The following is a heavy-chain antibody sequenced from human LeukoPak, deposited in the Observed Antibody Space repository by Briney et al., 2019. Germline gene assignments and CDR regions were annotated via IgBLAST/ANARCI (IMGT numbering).Heavy chain of an antibody. CDR3: AKVGPVSSYGFGFFNY. V-gene: IGHV3-9*01. Sequence: SLRLSCAASGFTFDDYAMHWVRQAPGKGLEWVSGISYNSGSINYAESVKGRFTISRDNAKNSLYLQMNSLTVEGTALCYCAKVGPVSSYGFGFFNYWGRGTLVTVSS. J-gene: IGHJ4*02. D-gene: IGHD5-18*01. CDR2: ISYNSGSI. CDR1: GFTFDDYA.